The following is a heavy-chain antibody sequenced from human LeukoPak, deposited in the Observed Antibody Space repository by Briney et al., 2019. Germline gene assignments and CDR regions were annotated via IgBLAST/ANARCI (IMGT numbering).Heavy chain of an antibody. D-gene: IGHD6-13*01. CDR2: ISAYNGNT. V-gene: IGHV1-18*01. CDR3: ARDLPGSSWPTYYYYYYMDV. Sequence: ASVKVSCKASGCTFTIYDISWVRQAPGQGLEWMGWISAYNGNTNYAQKLQGRVTMTTDTSTSTAYMELRSLRSDDTAVYYCARDLPGSSWPTYYYYYYMDVWGKGTTVTISS. J-gene: IGHJ6*03. CDR1: GCTFTIYD.